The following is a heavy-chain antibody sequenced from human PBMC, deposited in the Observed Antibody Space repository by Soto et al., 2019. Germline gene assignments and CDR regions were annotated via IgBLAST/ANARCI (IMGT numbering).Heavy chain of an antibody. D-gene: IGHD3-9*01. J-gene: IGHJ3*01. Sequence: QVQLQESGPGLVKPSGTLSLTCAVSGGSISSSHWWTWVRQSPGKGLEYIGEISHSGTSNSNPSLKSRVTLSVGKSKNHFSLTLTSVTVADTAVYYCARVVLTITRGAFDAWGQGTLVIVSS. CDR3: ARVVLTITRGAFDA. V-gene: IGHV4-4*02. CDR1: GGSISSSHW. CDR2: ISHSGTS.